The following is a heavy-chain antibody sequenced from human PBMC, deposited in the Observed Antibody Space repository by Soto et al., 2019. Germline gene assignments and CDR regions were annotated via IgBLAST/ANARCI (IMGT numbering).Heavy chain of an antibody. D-gene: IGHD3-10*01. J-gene: IGHJ5*02. CDR1: GFTFSSYA. V-gene: IGHV3-23*01. CDR3: AKDSTMVRGVIPWFDP. CDR2: ISGSGGST. Sequence: PGGSLRLSCAASGFTFSSYAMSWARQAPGKGLEWVSAISGSGGSTYYADSVKGRFTISRDNSKNTLYLQMNSLRAEDTAVYYCAKDSTMVRGVIPWFDPWGQGTLVTVSS.